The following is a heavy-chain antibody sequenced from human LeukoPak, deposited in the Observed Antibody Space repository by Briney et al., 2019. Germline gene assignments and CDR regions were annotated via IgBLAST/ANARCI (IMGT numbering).Heavy chain of an antibody. V-gene: IGHV6-1*01. J-gene: IGHJ4*02. D-gene: IGHD5-18*01. CDR3: ARGRTQLWYRPYFDY. Sequence: SQTLSLTCGISGDSVSSNSAAWNWIRQSPSRGLEWLGRTYYRSKWYNDYAVSVKSRITISPDTSKNQFSLQLNSVTPEDTAVYYCARGRTQLWYRPYFDYWGQGTLVTVSS. CDR2: TYYRSKWYN. CDR1: GDSVSSNSAA.